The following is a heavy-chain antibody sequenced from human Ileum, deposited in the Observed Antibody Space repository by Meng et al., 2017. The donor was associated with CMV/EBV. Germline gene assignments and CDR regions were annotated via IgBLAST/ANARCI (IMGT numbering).Heavy chain of an antibody. Sequence: QVHTHQWGAGLLTPSETLSLTCGVYDESSSSYFWTWIRQPPGKGLEWIGEIFHVGGTSYNPSLEGRATISVDTSKKQFSLKLSSVTAADTAVYYCARGTSQAWELLHYWGQGTLVTVSS. CDR1: DESSSSYF. J-gene: IGHJ4*02. V-gene: IGHV4-34*01. CDR2: IFHVGGT. D-gene: IGHD2-15*01. CDR3: ARGTSQAWELLHY.